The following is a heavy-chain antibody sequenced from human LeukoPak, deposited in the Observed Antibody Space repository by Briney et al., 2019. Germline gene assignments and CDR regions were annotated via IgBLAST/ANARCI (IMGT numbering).Heavy chain of an antibody. V-gene: IGHV3-53*01. Sequence: PGGSLRLSCAASGFTFSSYAMSWVRQAPGKGLEWVSVIYSGGSTYYADSVKGRFTISRDNSKNTLYLQMNSLRAEDTAVYYCARDPAYCSGGSCYPDAFDVWGQGTMVTVSS. CDR2: IYSGGST. D-gene: IGHD2-15*01. CDR3: ARDPAYCSGGSCYPDAFDV. J-gene: IGHJ3*01. CDR1: GFTFSSYA.